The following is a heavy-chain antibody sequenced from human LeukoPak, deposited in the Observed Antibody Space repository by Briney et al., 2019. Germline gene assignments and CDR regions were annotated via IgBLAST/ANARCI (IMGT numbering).Heavy chain of an antibody. J-gene: IGHJ4*02. V-gene: IGHV4-59*01. Sequence: SETLSLTCTVSGGSISPYSWNWIRQPPGKGLEWIGYIYYSGSTNYNTSLKSRVTISVDTSKSQFSLKLSSVTAADTAVYYCARDSYSGNSYDSWGQGTLVTVSS. CDR2: IYYSGST. CDR3: ARDSYSGNSYDS. D-gene: IGHD1-26*01. CDR1: GGSISPYS.